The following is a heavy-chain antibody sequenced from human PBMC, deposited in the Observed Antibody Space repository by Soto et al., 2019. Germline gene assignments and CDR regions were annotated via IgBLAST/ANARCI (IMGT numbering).Heavy chain of an antibody. Sequence: PGGSLRLSCAASGFTFSDYYMSWIRQAPGKGLEWVSYISSSGSTIYYADSVKGRFTISRDNAKNSLYPQMNSLRAEDTAVYYCARVHRKTYYYDSSGYYYDYWGQGTLVTVSS. CDR1: GFTFSDYY. CDR3: ARVHRKTYYYDSSGYYYDY. J-gene: IGHJ4*02. V-gene: IGHV3-11*01. CDR2: ISSSGSTI. D-gene: IGHD3-22*01.